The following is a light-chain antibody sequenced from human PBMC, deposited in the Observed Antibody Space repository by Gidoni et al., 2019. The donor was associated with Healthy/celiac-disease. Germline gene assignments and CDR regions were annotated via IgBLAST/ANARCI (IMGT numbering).Light chain of an antibody. CDR3: QQYGSSPLYT. Sequence: EIVFTQSPGTLSLSPGERATLSCRASQSVSSSYLAWYQQKPGQAPRLLIYGASSRATGSPDRCSGRGSGTDFTLTISRLEPEDFAVYYCQQYGSSPLYTFGQGTKLEIK. CDR1: QSVSSSY. J-gene: IGKJ2*01. V-gene: IGKV3-20*01. CDR2: GAS.